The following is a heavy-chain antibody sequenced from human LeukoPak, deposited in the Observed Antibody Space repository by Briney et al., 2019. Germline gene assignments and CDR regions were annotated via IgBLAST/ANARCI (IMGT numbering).Heavy chain of an antibody. Sequence: PGGSLRLSCTASVVNFRTYAMYWVRQAPGKGLEWVAFIKDDGSNKDYADSVKGRFTISRDNSKNTLYLQMSGLRTEDTAVYYCTSRPNDSWRGPFDYWGQGTLVTVSS. V-gene: IGHV3-30*02. CDR3: TSRPNDSWRGPFDY. D-gene: IGHD3-3*01. J-gene: IGHJ4*02. CDR2: IKDDGSNK. CDR1: VVNFRTYA.